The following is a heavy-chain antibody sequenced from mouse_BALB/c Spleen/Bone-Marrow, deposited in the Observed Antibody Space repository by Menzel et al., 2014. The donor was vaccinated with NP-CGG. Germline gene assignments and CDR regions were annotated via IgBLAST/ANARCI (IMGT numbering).Heavy chain of an antibody. CDR3: ARGVGRAFDY. V-gene: IGHV1-7*01. Sequence: QVQLKQSGAELAKPGASVKMSCKASGYTFTSYWMHWVKQRPGQGLEWIGYINPSTGYTEYNQKFKDKATLTADKSPSTAYMQLSSLTSEDSAVYYCARGVGRAFDYWGQGTTLTVSS. CDR1: GYTFTSYW. J-gene: IGHJ2*01. D-gene: IGHD4-1*01. CDR2: INPSTGYT.